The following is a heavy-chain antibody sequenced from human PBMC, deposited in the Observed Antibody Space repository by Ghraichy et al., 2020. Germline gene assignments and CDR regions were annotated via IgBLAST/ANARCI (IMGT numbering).Heavy chain of an antibody. CDR1: GGSISSYY. Sequence: SETLSLTCTVSGGSISSYYWSWIRQPAGKGLEWIGRIYTSESTNYNPSLKSRVTMSVDTSKNQFSLKLNSVTAADTAVYYCARGVYYDSQRGRFDYWGQGTLVTVSS. D-gene: IGHD3-3*01. CDR3: ARGVYYDSQRGRFDY. V-gene: IGHV4-4*07. CDR2: IYTSEST. J-gene: IGHJ4*02.